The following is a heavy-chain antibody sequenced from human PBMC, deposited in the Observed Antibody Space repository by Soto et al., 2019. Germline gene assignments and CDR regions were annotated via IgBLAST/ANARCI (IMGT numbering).Heavy chain of an antibody. Sequence: PGGSLRLSCAASGFTFSSYSMNWVRQAPGKGLEWVSSISSSSSYIYYADSVKGRFTISRDNAKNSLYLQMNSLRAEDTAVYYCARDRGDKYCSGGSCYDTPFDYWGQGTLVTVSS. V-gene: IGHV3-21*01. CDR3: ARDRGDKYCSGGSCYDTPFDY. D-gene: IGHD2-15*01. J-gene: IGHJ4*02. CDR2: ISSSSSYI. CDR1: GFTFSSYS.